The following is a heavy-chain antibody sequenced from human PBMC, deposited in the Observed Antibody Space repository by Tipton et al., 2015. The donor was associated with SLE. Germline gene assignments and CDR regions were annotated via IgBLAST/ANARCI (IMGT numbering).Heavy chain of an antibody. CDR1: GYTFTSFA. Sequence: QVQLVQSGAEVKKPGASVKVSCKASGYTFTSFAIHWVRQDPGQRLEWMGWITAGNGNTKHSRKFQDRLTITRDTSASTAYMELSSLRSEDTALYYCARDAGGQWLVTHYMDVWGNGTTVTVSS. V-gene: IGHV1-3*01. J-gene: IGHJ6*03. D-gene: IGHD6-19*01. CDR3: ARDAGGQWLVTHYMDV. CDR2: ITAGNGNT.